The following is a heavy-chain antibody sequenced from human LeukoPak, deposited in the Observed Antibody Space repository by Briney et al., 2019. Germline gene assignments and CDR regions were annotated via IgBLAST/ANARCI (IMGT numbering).Heavy chain of an antibody. D-gene: IGHD4-17*01. CDR1: GFTFSSYW. V-gene: IGHV3-74*01. Sequence: GGSLRLSCAASGFTFSSYWMHWVRQAPGKGLVWVSRINSDGSSTSYADSVKGRFTIPRDNAKNTLYLQMNSLRAEDTAVYYCARDLSDRNYGDYIFDYWGQGTLVTVSS. J-gene: IGHJ4*02. CDR3: ARDLSDRNYGDYIFDY. CDR2: INSDGSST.